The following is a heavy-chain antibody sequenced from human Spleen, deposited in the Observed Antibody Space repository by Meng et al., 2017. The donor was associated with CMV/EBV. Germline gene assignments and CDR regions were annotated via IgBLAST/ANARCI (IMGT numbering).Heavy chain of an antibody. V-gene: IGHV3-21*01. CDR3: ARTSDRGVITINFDY. CDR2: ISSSSSYI. Sequence: AGFTVSSYSMNWVRQAPGKGLEWVSSISSSSSYIYYTDSVKGRFTISRDNAKNSLYLQMNSLRAEDTAVYYCARTSDRGVITINFDYWGQGTLVTVSS. D-gene: IGHD3-10*01. J-gene: IGHJ4*02. CDR1: GFTVSSYS.